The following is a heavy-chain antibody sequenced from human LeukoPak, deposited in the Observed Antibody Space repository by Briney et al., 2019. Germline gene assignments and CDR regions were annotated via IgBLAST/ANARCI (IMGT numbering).Heavy chain of an antibody. D-gene: IGHD5-24*01. Sequence: SETLSLTCTVSGGSISSGSYYWSWIRQPAGKGLEWIGRIYTGGSTNYNPSLDSRVTISLDTSKNQFSLRLNSVTAADTAVYYCARDRDGYNFRFDYWGQGTLVTVSS. CDR3: ARDRDGYNFRFDY. V-gene: IGHV4-61*02. CDR2: IYTGGST. J-gene: IGHJ4*02. CDR1: GGSISSGSYY.